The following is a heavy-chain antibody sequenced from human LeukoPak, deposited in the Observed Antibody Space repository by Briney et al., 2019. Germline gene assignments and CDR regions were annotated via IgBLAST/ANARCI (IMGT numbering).Heavy chain of an antibody. CDR3: AKGELPHGFDY. Sequence: GGSLRLSCAASGFTFSDYYMSWVRQAPGKGLEWVSAISGSGGSTYYADSVKGRFTISRDNSKNTLYLQMNSLRAEDTAVYYCAKGELPHGFDYWGQGTLVTVSS. CDR2: ISGSGGST. J-gene: IGHJ4*02. D-gene: IGHD1-26*01. V-gene: IGHV3-23*01. CDR1: GFTFSDYY.